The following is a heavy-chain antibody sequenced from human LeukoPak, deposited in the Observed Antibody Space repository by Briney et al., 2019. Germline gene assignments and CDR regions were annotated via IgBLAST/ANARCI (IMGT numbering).Heavy chain of an antibody. CDR2: IGTSSNYI. Sequence: GSLRLSCAASGFTVSSNYMSWVRQAPGKGLEWLSSIGTSSNYISYADSVKGRFTISRDNAKNTLYLQMNSLRAEDTAVYYCARVPGDYWGQGTLVTVSS. CDR1: GFTVSSNY. J-gene: IGHJ4*02. CDR3: ARVPGDY. V-gene: IGHV3-21*06.